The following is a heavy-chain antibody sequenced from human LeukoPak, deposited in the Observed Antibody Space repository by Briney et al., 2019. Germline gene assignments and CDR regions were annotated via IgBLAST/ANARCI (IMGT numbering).Heavy chain of an antibody. J-gene: IGHJ4*02. CDR1: GYTFSRDA. CDR2: ISYDGGEK. D-gene: IGHD2-8*01. Sequence: GGSLRLSCAASGYTFSRDATHWVRQAPGKGLEWVAVISYDGGEKYYGDSVKGRFTISRDNSKNTLYLQMNSLRIEDTAVYYCAKELNVRGPPGYWGQGTLVTVSS. CDR3: AKELNVRGPPGY. V-gene: IGHV3-30*18.